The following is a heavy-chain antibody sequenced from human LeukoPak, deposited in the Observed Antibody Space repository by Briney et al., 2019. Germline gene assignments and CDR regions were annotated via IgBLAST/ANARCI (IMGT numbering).Heavy chain of an antibody. J-gene: IGHJ6*03. CDR3: ARVRTTTVVTDYYYYYMDV. V-gene: IGHV1-18*01. Sequence: ASVKVSCKASGYTFTSYGISWVRQAPGQGLEWMGWISAYNGNTNYAQKLQGRVTMTTDTSTSTAYMELRSLRSDDTAVYYCARVRTTTVVTDYYYYYMDVWGKGTTVTVSS. D-gene: IGHD4-23*01. CDR2: ISAYNGNT. CDR1: GYTFTSYG.